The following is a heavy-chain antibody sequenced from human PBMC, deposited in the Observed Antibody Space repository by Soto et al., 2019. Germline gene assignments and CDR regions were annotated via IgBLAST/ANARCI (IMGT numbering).Heavy chain of an antibody. CDR1: GFTFSSYG. CDR3: ARDSDYGDYRGYAFDI. J-gene: IGHJ3*02. CDR2: IYSGGST. V-gene: IGHV3-NL1*01. D-gene: IGHD4-17*01. Sequence: GGSLRLSCAASGFTFSSYGMHWVRQAPGKGLEWVSVIYSGGSTYYADSVKGRFTISRHNSKNTLYLQMNSLRAEDTAVYYCARDSDYGDYRGYAFDIWGQGTMVTVSS.